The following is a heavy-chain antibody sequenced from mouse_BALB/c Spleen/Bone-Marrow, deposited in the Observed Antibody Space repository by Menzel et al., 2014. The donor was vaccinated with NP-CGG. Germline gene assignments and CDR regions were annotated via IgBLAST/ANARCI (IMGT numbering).Heavy chain of an antibody. Sequence: VQLQQSGAELVKPGASVKLSCTASGFNTKDTYMHWVKQRPEQGLEWIGRIDPANGNTKYDPKFQGKATITADTSSNTAYLQLSSLTSEDAAVYYCARRTRYAMDYWGQGTSVTVSS. CDR2: IDPANGNT. D-gene: IGHD3-3*01. CDR3: ARRTRYAMDY. CDR1: GFNTKDTY. V-gene: IGHV14-3*02. J-gene: IGHJ4*01.